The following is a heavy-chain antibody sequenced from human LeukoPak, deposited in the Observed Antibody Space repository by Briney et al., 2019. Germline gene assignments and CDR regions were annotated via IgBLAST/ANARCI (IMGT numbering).Heavy chain of an antibody. CDR1: GYTLTDYY. V-gene: IGHV1-2*07. Sequence: GASVKVSCKASGYTLTDYYMHWVRQAPGQGLEWMGWINPNSGGTNYAHKFQGRVTMTSDTSISTVYMDLSSLNSDDTAVYYCARDVGSLVVDYWGQGTLVPVSS. CDR2: INPNSGGT. D-gene: IGHD2-8*02. J-gene: IGHJ4*02. CDR3: ARDVGSLVVDY.